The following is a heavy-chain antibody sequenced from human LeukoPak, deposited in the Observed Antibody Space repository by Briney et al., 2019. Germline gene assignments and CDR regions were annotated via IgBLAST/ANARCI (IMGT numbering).Heavy chain of an antibody. J-gene: IGHJ4*02. V-gene: IGHV3-30*02. CDR2: IRYDGSNK. CDR3: AKDMGYDSSGYYHRNFDY. Sequence: GGSLRLSCAASGFTFSSHGMHWVRQAPGKGLEWVAFIRYDGSNKYYADSVKGRFTISRDNSKNTLYLQMNSLRAEDTALYYCAKDMGYDSSGYYHRNFDYWGQGTLVTVSS. D-gene: IGHD3-22*01. CDR1: GFTFSSHG.